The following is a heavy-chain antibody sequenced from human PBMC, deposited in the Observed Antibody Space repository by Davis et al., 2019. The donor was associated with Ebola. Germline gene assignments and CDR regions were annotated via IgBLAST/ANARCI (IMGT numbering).Heavy chain of an antibody. CDR1: GFTFSTNW. Sequence: GESLKISCAPSGFTFSTNWMSWVRQAPGKGPEWVAKINPDGSQKYYLDSVKGRFSVSRDNVKNSLFLQMDSLRDDDTAVYYCASAYCSGDDCAPLTYWGQGTRVTVSS. CDR2: INPDGSQK. CDR3: ASAYCSGDDCAPLTY. V-gene: IGHV3-7*01. D-gene: IGHD2-21*01. J-gene: IGHJ4*02.